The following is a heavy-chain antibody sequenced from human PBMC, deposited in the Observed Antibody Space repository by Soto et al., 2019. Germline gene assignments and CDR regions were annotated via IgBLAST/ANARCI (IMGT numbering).Heavy chain of an antibody. V-gene: IGHV3-23*01. Sequence: GGSLRLSCAASGFTFSSYAMSWVRQAPGKGLEWVSAISGSGGSTYYADSVKGRFTISRDNSKNTLYRQMNSLRAEDTAVYYCAKHSSSWYQIESDYFDYWGQGTLVTVSS. D-gene: IGHD6-13*01. CDR1: GFTFSSYA. CDR2: ISGSGGST. CDR3: AKHSSSWYQIESDYFDY. J-gene: IGHJ4*02.